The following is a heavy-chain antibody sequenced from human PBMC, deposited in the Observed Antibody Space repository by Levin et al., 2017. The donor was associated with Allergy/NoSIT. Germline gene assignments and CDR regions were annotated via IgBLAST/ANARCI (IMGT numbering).Heavy chain of an antibody. J-gene: IGHJ5*02. CDR3: ARDHLDSGAPNRFDP. V-gene: IGHV4-31*11. CDR2: IYNSVIT. Sequence: SETLSLTCAVSGGSISSGGYYWSWIRQHPGKGLEWIGYIYNSVITYYNPSLRSRVTISVDTSKNQFSLKLSSVTAADTAVYYCARDHLDSGAPNRFDPWGQGTLVTVSS. CDR1: GGSISSGGYY. D-gene: IGHD4/OR15-4a*01.